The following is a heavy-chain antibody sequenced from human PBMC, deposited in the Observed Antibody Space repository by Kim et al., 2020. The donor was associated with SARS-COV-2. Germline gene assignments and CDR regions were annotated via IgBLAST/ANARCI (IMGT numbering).Heavy chain of an antibody. CDR2: INAGNGNT. CDR1: GYTFTSYA. J-gene: IGHJ6*02. Sequence: ASVKVSCKASGYTFTSYAMHWVRQAPGQRLEWMGWINAGNGNTKYSQKFQGRVTITRDTSASTAYMELSSLRSEDTAVYYCARDRVVPAAIPPYYYYYGMDVWGQGTTVTVSS. D-gene: IGHD2-2*02. CDR3: ARDRVVPAAIPPYYYYYGMDV. V-gene: IGHV1-3*01.